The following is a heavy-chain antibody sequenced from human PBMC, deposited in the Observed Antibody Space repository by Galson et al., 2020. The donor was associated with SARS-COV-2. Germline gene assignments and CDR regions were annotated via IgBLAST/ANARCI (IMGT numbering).Heavy chain of an antibody. D-gene: IGHD3-3*01. CDR3: ARHDYDFWSGYFGGPLDY. CDR2: IYYSGST. V-gene: IGHV4-59*08. Sequence: SETLSLTCTVSGGSISSYYWSWIRQPPGKGLEWIGYIYYSGSTNYNPSLKSRVTISVDTSKNQFSLKLSSVTAADTAVYYCARHDYDFWSGYFGGPLDYWGQGTLVTVSS. J-gene: IGHJ4*02. CDR1: GGSISSYY.